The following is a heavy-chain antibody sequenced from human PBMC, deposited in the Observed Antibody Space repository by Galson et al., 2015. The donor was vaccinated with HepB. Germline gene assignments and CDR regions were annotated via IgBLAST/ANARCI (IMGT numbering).Heavy chain of an antibody. CDR2: TYYRSKWYN. V-gene: IGHV6-1*01. J-gene: IGHJ6*02. Sequence: CAISGDSVSSNSAAWNWIRQSPSRGLEWLGRTYYRSKWYNDYAVSVKSRITINPDTSKNQFSLQLNSVTPEDTAVYYCARDSSSWWRVVYYYYGMDVWGQGTTVTVSS. CDR1: GDSVSSNSAA. CDR3: ARDSSSWWRVVYYYYGMDV. D-gene: IGHD6-13*01.